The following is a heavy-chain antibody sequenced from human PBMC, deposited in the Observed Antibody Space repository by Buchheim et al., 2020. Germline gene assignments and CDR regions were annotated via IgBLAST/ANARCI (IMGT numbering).Heavy chain of an antibody. CDR1: GGSISSYY. V-gene: IGHV4-34*01. J-gene: IGHJ4*02. D-gene: IGHD3-10*01. CDR3: ARVRAVRGVIFDY. CDR2: INHSGST. Sequence: QVQLQESGPGLVKPSETLSLTCTVSGGSISSYYWSWIRQPPGKGLEWIGEINHSGSTNYNPSLKSRVTISVDTSKNQFSLKLSSVTAADTAVYYCARVRAVRGVIFDYWGQGTL.